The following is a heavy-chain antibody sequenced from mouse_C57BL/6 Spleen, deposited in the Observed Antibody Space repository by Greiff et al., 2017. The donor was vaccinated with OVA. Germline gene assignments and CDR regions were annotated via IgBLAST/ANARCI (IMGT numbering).Heavy chain of an antibody. CDR3: ARSRDSWYFDV. CDR1: GYAFSSYW. J-gene: IGHJ1*03. V-gene: IGHV1-80*01. CDR2: IYPGDGDT. Sequence: VQGVESGAELVKPGASVKISCKASGYAFSSYWMNWVKQRPGKGLEWIGQIYPGDGDTNYNGKFKGKATLTADKSSSTAYMQLSSLTSEDSAVYFCARSRDSWYFDVWGTGTTVTVSS. D-gene: IGHD3-3*01.